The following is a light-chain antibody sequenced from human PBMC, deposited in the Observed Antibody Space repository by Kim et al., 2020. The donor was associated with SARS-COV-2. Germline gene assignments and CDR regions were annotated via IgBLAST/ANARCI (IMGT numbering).Light chain of an antibody. V-gene: IGLV2-14*03. Sequence: GQSITISCTGTSSDVGGYNYVSWYQQHPGKAPKLMIYDVSNRPSGVSNRFSGSKSGTTASLTISGLQAEDEADYYCSSYTSRSTLVFGGGTKLTVL. CDR3: SSYTSRSTLV. CDR2: DVS. J-gene: IGLJ3*02. CDR1: SSDVGGYNY.